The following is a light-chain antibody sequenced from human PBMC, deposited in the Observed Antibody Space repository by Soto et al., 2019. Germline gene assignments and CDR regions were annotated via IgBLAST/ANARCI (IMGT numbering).Light chain of an antibody. J-gene: IGLJ2*01. Sequence: QSVLTQPRSVSGSPGQSVTISCTGTSSDVGDYNYVSWYQQHPGKAPKLMIYDVSKRPSGVPDRFSGSKSGNTASLTISGLQAEDEADYYCCSYAGSYTFEFGGGTKLTVL. CDR3: CSYAGSYTFE. CDR1: SSDVGDYNY. CDR2: DVS. V-gene: IGLV2-11*01.